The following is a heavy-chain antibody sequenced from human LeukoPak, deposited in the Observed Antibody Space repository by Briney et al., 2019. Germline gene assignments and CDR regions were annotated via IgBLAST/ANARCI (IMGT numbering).Heavy chain of an antibody. Sequence: NPGGSLRLSCAASGFTFSSYSMNWVRQAPGKGLEWVSSISSSSSYIYYADSVKGRFTISRDNAKNSLYLQMNSLRAEDTAVYYCARDLDSSGYYVGVDYWGQGTLVTVSS. CDR1: GFTFSSYS. CDR3: ARDLDSSGYYVGVDY. J-gene: IGHJ4*02. D-gene: IGHD3-22*01. V-gene: IGHV3-21*01. CDR2: ISSSSSYI.